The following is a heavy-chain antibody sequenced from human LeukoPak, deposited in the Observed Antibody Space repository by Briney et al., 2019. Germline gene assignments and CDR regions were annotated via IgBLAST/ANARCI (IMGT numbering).Heavy chain of an antibody. D-gene: IGHD3-10*01. CDR2: IHSDGSST. V-gene: IGHV3-74*01. CDR1: GFTFSSYW. CDR3: ARGLFGSGSYYNVYPFDY. Sequence: GRSLRLSCAASGFTFSSYWMHWVRQAPGKGLVWVSRIHSDGSSTNYADSVKGRFTISRDNAKNTLYLHMNSLRAEDTAVYYCARGLFGSGSYYNVYPFDYWGQGTLVTVSS. J-gene: IGHJ4*02.